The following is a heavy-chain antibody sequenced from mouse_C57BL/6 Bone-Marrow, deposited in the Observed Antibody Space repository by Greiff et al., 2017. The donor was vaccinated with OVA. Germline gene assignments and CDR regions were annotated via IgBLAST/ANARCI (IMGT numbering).Heavy chain of an antibody. CDR2: IYPGSGST. Sequence: QVQLQQSGAELVKPGASVKMSCKASGYTFTSYWITWVKQRPGQGLEWIGDIYPGSGSTNYNEKFKSKATLTVDTSSSTAYMQLSSLTSEDSAVYYCARGVYYGNYIYYWGQGTLVTVSA. J-gene: IGHJ3*01. V-gene: IGHV1-55*01. D-gene: IGHD2-1*01. CDR3: ARGVYYGNYIYY. CDR1: GYTFTSYW.